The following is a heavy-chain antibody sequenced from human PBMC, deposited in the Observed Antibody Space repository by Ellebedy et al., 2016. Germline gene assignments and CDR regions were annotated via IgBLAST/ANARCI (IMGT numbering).Heavy chain of an antibody. Sequence: ASVKVSCXTSGYTFTSYYMHWVRQASGQGLEWMGVINPSGGSTSYAQKFRGRVTMTSDTSTSTVYMELSSLRSADTAVYYCAILYSGYYEAFDIWGQGTLVTVSS. CDR2: INPSGGST. J-gene: IGHJ3*02. CDR3: AILYSGYYEAFDI. CDR1: GYTFTSYY. D-gene: IGHD2/OR15-2a*01. V-gene: IGHV1-46*01.